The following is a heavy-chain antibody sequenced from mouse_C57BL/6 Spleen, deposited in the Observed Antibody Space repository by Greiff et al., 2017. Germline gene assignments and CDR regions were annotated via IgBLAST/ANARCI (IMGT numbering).Heavy chain of an antibody. Sequence: QVQLQQPGTELVKPGASVKLSCKASGYTFTSYWMHWVKQRPGQGLEWIGNINPSNGGTNYNEKFKSKATLTVAKSSSTAYMQLSSLTSEDSAFYYCARDDGNDWYFDVWGTGTTVTVSS. CDR3: ARDDGNDWYFDV. CDR1: GYTFTSYW. J-gene: IGHJ1*03. CDR2: INPSNGGT. V-gene: IGHV1-53*01. D-gene: IGHD2-1*01.